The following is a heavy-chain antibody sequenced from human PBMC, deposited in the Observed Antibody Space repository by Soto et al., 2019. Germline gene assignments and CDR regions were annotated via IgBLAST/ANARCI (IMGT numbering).Heavy chain of an antibody. J-gene: IGHJ4*02. CDR2: IYYSGST. Sequence: QVQLQESGPGLVKPSETLSLTCTVSGGSISSYYWSWIRQPPGKGLEWIGYIYYSGSTNYNPSLKSRVTISVDTSKNQFSLKLSSVTAADTAVYYCARGDGYNYICYWGQGTLVTVSS. CDR3: ARGDGYNYICY. D-gene: IGHD5-12*01. CDR1: GGSISSYY. V-gene: IGHV4-59*01.